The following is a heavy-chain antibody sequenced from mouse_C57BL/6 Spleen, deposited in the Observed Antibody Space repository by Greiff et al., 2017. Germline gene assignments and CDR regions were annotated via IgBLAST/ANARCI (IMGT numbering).Heavy chain of an antibody. CDR3: ARQGGNYVFYYAMDY. CDR2: IWSDGST. CDR1: GFSLTSYG. Sequence: QVQLQQSEPGLVAPSQSLSITCTVSGFSLTSYGVHWVRQPPGKGLEWLVVIWSDGSTTYNSALKSRLSISKDNSKSQVFLKMNSLQTDDTAMYYCARQGGNYVFYYAMDYWGQGTSATVSS. J-gene: IGHJ4*01. D-gene: IGHD2-1*01. V-gene: IGHV2-6-1*01.